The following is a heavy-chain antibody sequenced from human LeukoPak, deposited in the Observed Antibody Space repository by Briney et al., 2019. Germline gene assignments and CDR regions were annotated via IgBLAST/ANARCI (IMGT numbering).Heavy chain of an antibody. J-gene: IGHJ4*02. Sequence: GASVKVSCKASGYTFTSYDINWVRQATGQGLEWMGWMNPNSGSTGYAQKFQGRVTMTRDTSTSTVYMELSSLRPEDTAVYYCARASSGRDYWGQGTLVTVSS. CDR3: ARASSGRDY. D-gene: IGHD7-27*01. V-gene: IGHV1-8*01. CDR2: MNPNSGST. CDR1: GYTFTSYD.